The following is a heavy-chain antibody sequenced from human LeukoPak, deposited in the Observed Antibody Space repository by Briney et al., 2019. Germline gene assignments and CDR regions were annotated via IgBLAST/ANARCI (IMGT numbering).Heavy chain of an antibody. CDR3: ARHRDTAMVSYYYYYMDV. CDR2: IYYSRST. V-gene: IGHV4-39*01. CDR1: GGSISSSSYY. D-gene: IGHD5-18*01. Sequence: PSETLSLTCTVSGGSISSSSYYWGWIRQPPGKGLEWIGSIYYSRSTYYNPSLKSRVTISVDTSKNQFSLKLSSVTAADTAVYYCARHRDTAMVSYYYYYMDVWGKGTTVTVSS. J-gene: IGHJ6*03.